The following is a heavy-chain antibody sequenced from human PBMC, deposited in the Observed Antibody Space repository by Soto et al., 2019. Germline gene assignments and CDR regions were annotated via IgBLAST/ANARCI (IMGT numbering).Heavy chain of an antibody. V-gene: IGHV3-30*18. CDR2: ISYDGSNK. CDR3: AKDHVTGGSGSYQTETYYYYGMDV. D-gene: IGHD3-10*01. J-gene: IGHJ6*02. CDR1: GFTFSSYG. Sequence: GGSLRLSCAASGFTFSSYGMHWVRQAPGKGLEWVAVISYDGSNKYYADSVKGRFTISRDNSKNTLYLQMNSLRAEDTAVYYCAKDHVTGGSGSYQTETYYYYGMDVWGQGTTVAVSS.